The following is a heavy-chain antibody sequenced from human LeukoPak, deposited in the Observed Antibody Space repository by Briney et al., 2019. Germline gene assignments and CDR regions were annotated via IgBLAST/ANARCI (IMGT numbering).Heavy chain of an antibody. CDR2: ISAYNGNT. CDR3: ASGLGYSGYDPNYYFDY. J-gene: IGHJ4*02. V-gene: IGHV1-18*01. CDR1: GYTFTSYG. Sequence: VASVKVSCKASGYTFTSYGISWARQAPGQGLEWMGWISAYNGNTNYAQKLQGRVTMTTDTSTSTAYMELRSLRSDDTAVYYCASGLGYSGYDPNYYFDYWGQGTLVTVSS. D-gene: IGHD5-12*01.